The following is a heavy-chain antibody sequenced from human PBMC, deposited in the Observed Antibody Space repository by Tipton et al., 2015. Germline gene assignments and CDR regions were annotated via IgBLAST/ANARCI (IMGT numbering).Heavy chain of an antibody. CDR1: DYTFKNFG. CDR2: RIPIFATA. D-gene: IGHD2-21*01. CDR3: ASENCGGRNCYPGIGWFDP. Sequence: QLVQSGAEVKKPGASVKVSCKASDYTFKNFGITWVRQAPGQGLEWMGGRIPIFATASYPQKFQGRVTITVDEFTSTAYLELSSLRSEDTAVYYCASENCGGRNCYPGIGWFDPWGQGTVVSVSS. V-gene: IGHV1-69*13. J-gene: IGHJ5*02.